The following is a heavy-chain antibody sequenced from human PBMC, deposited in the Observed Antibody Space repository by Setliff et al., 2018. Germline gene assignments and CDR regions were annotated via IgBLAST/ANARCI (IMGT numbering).Heavy chain of an antibody. CDR1: GYTFSDYW. CDR3: VRVGPLTDDAFDI. CDR2: IYPGDSDT. V-gene: IGHV5-51*01. Sequence: GESLKISCRGSGYTFSDYWIGWVRQMPGKGLEWMGIIYPGDSDTRYSPSFQGQVTFSVDKSISTAYLQWSSLKASDTAMYYCVRVGPLTDDAFDIWGQGTMVTVSS. D-gene: IGHD1-26*01. J-gene: IGHJ3*02.